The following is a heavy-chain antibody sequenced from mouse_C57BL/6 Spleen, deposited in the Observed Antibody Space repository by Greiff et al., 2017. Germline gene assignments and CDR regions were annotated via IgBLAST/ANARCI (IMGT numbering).Heavy chain of an antibody. CDR3: ARLDSSFDY. J-gene: IGHJ2*01. CDR2: ISSGSSTI. D-gene: IGHD3-2*01. CDR1: GFTFSDYE. Sequence: EVMLVESGGGLVKPGGSLKLSCPASGFTFSDYEMHWVRQAPEKGLEWVAYISSGSSTIYYADTVKGRFTISRDNAKNTLFLQMTSLRSEDTAMYYCARLDSSFDYWGQGTTLTVSS. V-gene: IGHV5-17*01.